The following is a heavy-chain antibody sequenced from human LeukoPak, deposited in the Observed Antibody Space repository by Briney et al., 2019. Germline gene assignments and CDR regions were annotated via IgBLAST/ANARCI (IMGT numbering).Heavy chain of an antibody. Sequence: GGSLRLSRAASGFTFSSYAMSWVRQAPGKGLEWVSAISGSGGSTYYADSVKGRFTISRDNSKNTLYLQMNSLRAEDTAVYYCAKDLGYYDFWSGFDYWGQGTLVTVSS. J-gene: IGHJ4*02. CDR3: AKDLGYYDFWSGFDY. V-gene: IGHV3-23*01. D-gene: IGHD3-3*01. CDR1: GFTFSSYA. CDR2: ISGSGGST.